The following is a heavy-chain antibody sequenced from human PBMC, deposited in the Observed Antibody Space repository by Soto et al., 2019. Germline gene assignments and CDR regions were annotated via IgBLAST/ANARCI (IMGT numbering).Heavy chain of an antibody. CDR3: GRISSHGDYAY. CDR1: GGPISSGDHY. J-gene: IGHJ4*02. Sequence: PSETLSLTCTVSGGPISSGDHYWSWIRQPPGKGLESIVYISYGGTTYYNPSLQSRITISVDTSKNQFSLKLSSVTAADTAVYYCGRISSHGDYAYWGQGTLVTVSS. CDR2: ISYGGTT. D-gene: IGHD4-17*01. V-gene: IGHV4-30-4*01.